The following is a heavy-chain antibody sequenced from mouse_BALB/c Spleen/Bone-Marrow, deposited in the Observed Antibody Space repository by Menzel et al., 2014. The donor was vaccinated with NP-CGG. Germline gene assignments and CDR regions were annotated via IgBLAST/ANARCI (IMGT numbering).Heavy chain of an antibody. CDR2: IKLKSNNYAT. J-gene: IGHJ3*01. D-gene: IGHD2-4*01. CDR3: TRLDYDWSAY. Sequence: EVKLQESGGGLVQPGGSMKLSCVASGFTFSNYWMNWVRQSPEKGLEWVAEIKLKSNNYATHYAESVKGRFTISRDDSKSSVYLQMSNLRAEDTGIYYCTRLDYDWSAYWGQGTLVTVSA. CDR1: GFTFSNYW. V-gene: IGHV6-6*02.